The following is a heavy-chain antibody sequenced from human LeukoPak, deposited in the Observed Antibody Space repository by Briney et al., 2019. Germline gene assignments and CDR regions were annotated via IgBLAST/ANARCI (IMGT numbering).Heavy chain of an antibody. CDR2: IYYSGST. CDR3: ARTGTGRYAFDI. CDR1: GGSMSGYY. D-gene: IGHD1-1*01. J-gene: IGHJ3*02. V-gene: IGHV4-59*08. Sequence: SETLSLTCTVSGGSMSGYYWSWIRQPPGKGLEWTGYIYYSGSTDYNPSLKSRVTISVETSKNQFSLKLTPVTAADTAVYYCARTGTGRYAFDIWGQGTVVTVSS.